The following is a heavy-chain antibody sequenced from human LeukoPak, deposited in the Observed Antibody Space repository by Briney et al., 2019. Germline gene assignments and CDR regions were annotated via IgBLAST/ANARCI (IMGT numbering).Heavy chain of an antibody. D-gene: IGHD2-21*02. V-gene: IGHV3-30*04. CDR3: ARARTAISPSDLDY. CDR2: ISYDGSNK. Sequence: GGSLRLSCAASGFTFSSYAMHWVRQAPGKGLEWVAVISYDGSNKYYADSVKGRFTISRDNSKNTLYLQMNSLRAEDTAVYYCARARTAISPSDLDYWGQGTLVTVSS. CDR1: GFTFSSYA. J-gene: IGHJ4*02.